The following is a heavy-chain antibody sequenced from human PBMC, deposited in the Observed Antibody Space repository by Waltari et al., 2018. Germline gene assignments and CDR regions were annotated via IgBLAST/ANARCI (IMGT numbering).Heavy chain of an antibody. Sequence: QVQLVQSWAEVKKPGASVTVSCKASGYTFTSYDINWVRQATGQGLEGMGWMNPNSDNTGYAQKFQGRVTITRNTSISTAYMELSSLRSEDTAVYYCARGGNSDYYYYYMDVWGKETTVTVSS. CDR1: GYTFTSYD. V-gene: IGHV1-8*03. D-gene: IGHD4-4*01. J-gene: IGHJ6*03. CDR2: MNPNSDNT. CDR3: ARGGNSDYYYYYMDV.